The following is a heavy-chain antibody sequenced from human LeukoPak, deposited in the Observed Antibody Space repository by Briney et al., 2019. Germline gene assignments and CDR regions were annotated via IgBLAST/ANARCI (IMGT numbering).Heavy chain of an antibody. CDR2: IYCSGST. D-gene: IGHD2-21*02. CDR1: GGSISSYY. V-gene: IGHV4-59*08. J-gene: IGHJ4*02. Sequence: SETLSLTCTISGGSISSYYWSWIRQPPGKGLEWIGYIYCSGSTNYNPSLKSRVTISVDTTKNQFSLKLSSVTAADTAVYYCARQGRDGYIVDYWGQGTLVTVSS. CDR3: ARQGRDGYIVDY.